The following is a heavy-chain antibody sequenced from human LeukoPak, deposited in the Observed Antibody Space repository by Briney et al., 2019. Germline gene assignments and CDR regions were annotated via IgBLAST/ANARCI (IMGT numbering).Heavy chain of an antibody. CDR3: GRIPAAGSLKGSFDI. CDR1: GYSFTSYW. CDR2: IYPGDSDT. J-gene: IGHJ3*02. D-gene: IGHD6-13*01. Sequence: HGESLKISCKGSGYSFTSYWIGWVRQMPGKGLEWMGIIYPGDSDTRYSPSFQGQVTISADKSISTAYLQWSSLKASDSAMYYCGRIPAAGSLKGSFDIWGQGTMVTVSS. V-gene: IGHV5-51*01.